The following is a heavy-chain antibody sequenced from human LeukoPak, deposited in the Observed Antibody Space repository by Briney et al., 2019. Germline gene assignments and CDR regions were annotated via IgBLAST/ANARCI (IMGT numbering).Heavy chain of an antibody. V-gene: IGHV6-1*01. CDR2: RSKWYN. J-gene: IGHJ3*02. D-gene: IGHD3-22*01. CDR3: ARFYYDSSGYWYAFDI. Sequence: RSKWYNDYAVSVKSRITINPDTSKNQFSLQLNSVTPEDTAVYYCARFYYDSSGYWYAFDIWGQGTMVTVSS.